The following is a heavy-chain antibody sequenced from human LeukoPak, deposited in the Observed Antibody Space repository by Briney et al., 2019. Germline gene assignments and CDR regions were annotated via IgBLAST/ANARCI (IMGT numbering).Heavy chain of an antibody. D-gene: IGHD5-18*01. CDR2: ISGYGGST. J-gene: IGHJ4*02. CDR1: GFTFSNSG. Sequence: GGSLRLSCAASGFTFSNSGMTWVRQAPGKGLEWVSTISGYGGSTDCADSVKGRFTNSRDNSKNTLYLQMNSLRADDTAVYYCAKVSGYSYGYFDYWGQGTLVTVSS. CDR3: AKVSGYSYGYFDY. V-gene: IGHV3-23*01.